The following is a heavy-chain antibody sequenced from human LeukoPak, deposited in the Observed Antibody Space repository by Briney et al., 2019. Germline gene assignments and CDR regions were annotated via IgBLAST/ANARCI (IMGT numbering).Heavy chain of an antibody. CDR1: GFTFSSYA. CDR2: ISGSGGST. J-gene: IGHJ2*01. Sequence: GGSLRLSCAASGFTFSSYAMSWVRQAPGKGLEWVSAISGSGGSTYYADSVKGRFTISRDNSKNTLYLQMNSLRAEDTAVYCCAREGSADWSFDLWGRGTLVTVSS. CDR3: AREGSADWSFDL. D-gene: IGHD2-15*01. V-gene: IGHV3-23*01.